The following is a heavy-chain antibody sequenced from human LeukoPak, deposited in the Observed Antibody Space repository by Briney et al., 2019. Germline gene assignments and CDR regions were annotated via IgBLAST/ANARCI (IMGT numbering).Heavy chain of an antibody. Sequence: PSETLSLTCTVSGGSISSSSYYWGWIRQPPGKGLEWIGSIYYSGSTYYNPSLKSRVTMSVDTSKNQFSLKLSSVTAADTAVYYCARYGEYCSSTSCYGSAWFDPWGQGTLVTVSS. CDR1: GGSISSSSYY. CDR3: ARYGEYCSSTSCYGSAWFDP. J-gene: IGHJ5*02. V-gene: IGHV4-39*07. CDR2: IYYSGST. D-gene: IGHD2-2*01.